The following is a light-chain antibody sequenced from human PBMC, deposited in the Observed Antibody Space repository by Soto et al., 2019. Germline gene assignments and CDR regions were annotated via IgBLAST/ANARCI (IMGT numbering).Light chain of an antibody. J-gene: IGLJ1*01. CDR2: EVS. CDR1: SSDIGGYKH. Sequence: QSVLTQPASVSGSPGQSITISCTGTSSDIGGYKHVSWYQQHPGKAPKLMIYEVSNRPSGVSNRFSGSKSGNTASLTISGLQAEDEADYNCSSYKTSSTQVFGTGTKVTVL. V-gene: IGLV2-14*01. CDR3: SSYKTSSTQV.